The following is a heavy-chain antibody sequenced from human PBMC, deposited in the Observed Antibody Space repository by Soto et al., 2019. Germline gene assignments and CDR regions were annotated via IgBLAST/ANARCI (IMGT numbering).Heavy chain of an antibody. Sequence: QVQLVQSEAEVKKPGSSVKVSCKASGGTFSSYAISWVRQAPGQGLEWMGGIIPLFGTPTYAQKFQGRVTVTADESTTTAYMELSSLRSDDTAVYFCARDTERLGIYYCGYWGQGTLVTVSS. CDR2: IIPLFGTP. J-gene: IGHJ4*02. CDR3: ARDTERLGIYYCGY. D-gene: IGHD6-25*01. V-gene: IGHV1-69*01. CDR1: GGTFSSYA.